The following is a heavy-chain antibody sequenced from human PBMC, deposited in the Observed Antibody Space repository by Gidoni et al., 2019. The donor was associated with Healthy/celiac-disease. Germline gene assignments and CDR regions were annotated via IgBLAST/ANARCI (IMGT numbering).Heavy chain of an antibody. Sequence: QLQLQESGPGLAKSSETPSLTRTVPGGSISSSSYNWGWIRQPPGKGLEWIGSIYYSGSTYYNPSLKSRVTISVDTSKNQFSLKLSSVTAADTAVYYCARLGYYDSSGYPDYWGQGTLVTVSS. CDR3: ARLGYYDSSGYPDY. D-gene: IGHD3-22*01. CDR1: GGSISSSSYN. V-gene: IGHV4-39*01. J-gene: IGHJ4*02. CDR2: IYYSGST.